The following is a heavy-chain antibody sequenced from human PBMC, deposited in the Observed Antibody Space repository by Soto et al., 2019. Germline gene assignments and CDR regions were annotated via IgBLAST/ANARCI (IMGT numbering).Heavy chain of an antibody. V-gene: IGHV3-30-3*01. Sequence: PGGSLRLSCAASGFTFSSYAMHWVRQAPGKGLEWVAVISYDGSNKYYADSVKGRFTISRDNSKNTLYLQMNSLRAEDTAVYYCASLPDPNYYDSSGYYYDWFDPWGQGTLVTVSS. J-gene: IGHJ5*02. CDR3: ASLPDPNYYDSSGYYYDWFDP. CDR2: ISYDGSNK. CDR1: GFTFSSYA. D-gene: IGHD3-22*01.